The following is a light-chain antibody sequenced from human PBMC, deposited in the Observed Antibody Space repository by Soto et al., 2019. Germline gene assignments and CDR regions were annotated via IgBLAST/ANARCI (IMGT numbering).Light chain of an antibody. CDR3: CSYAGSSTFAV. CDR1: SSDVGSYNL. J-gene: IGLJ3*02. Sequence: QSVLTQPASVSGSPGQSITISCTGTSSDVGSYNLVSWYQQHPGKAPKLMIYEGSKRPSGVSNRFSGSKSGNTASLTISGRRAEYEADYYCCSYAGSSTFAVFGGGTKLTVL. V-gene: IGLV2-23*03. CDR2: EGS.